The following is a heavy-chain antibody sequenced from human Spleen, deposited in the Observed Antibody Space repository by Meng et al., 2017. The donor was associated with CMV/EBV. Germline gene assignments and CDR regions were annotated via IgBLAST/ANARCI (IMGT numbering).Heavy chain of an antibody. CDR2: IYPADSDT. CDR1: GYSFTSYW. CDR3: ARQAFWSGFSFDP. Sequence: KVSCKGSGYSFTSYWIGWVRQMPGKGLEWMGIIYPADSDTRYSPSFRGQVTISADRSITTAYLQWTRLKASDTAIYYCARQAFWSGFSFDPWGQGTRVTVSS. V-gene: IGHV5-51*01. J-gene: IGHJ5*02. D-gene: IGHD3-3*01.